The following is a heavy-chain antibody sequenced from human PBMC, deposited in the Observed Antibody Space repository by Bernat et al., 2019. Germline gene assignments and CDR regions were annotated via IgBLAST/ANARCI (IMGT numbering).Heavy chain of an antibody. J-gene: IGHJ2*01. D-gene: IGHD6-19*01. V-gene: IGHV4-59*01. CDR1: GGSINNFY. Sequence: QVQLQESGPGLVKPSETLFLTCTVSGGSINNFYWSWIRQPPGKGLEWIGNVYYSGSTNYNPSLKSRVTMSVDTSKNQFSLKLSSVTAADTAVYYCARGDSTGWSWYFDLWGRGTLVTVSS. CDR2: VYYSGST. CDR3: ARGDSTGWSWYFDL.